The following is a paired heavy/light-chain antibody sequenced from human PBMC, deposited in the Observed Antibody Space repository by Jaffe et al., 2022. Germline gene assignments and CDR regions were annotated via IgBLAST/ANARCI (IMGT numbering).Light chain of an antibody. J-gene: IGLJ3*02. CDR2: DVS. Sequence: QSALTQPASVSGSPGQSITISCTGTSSDVGGYNYVSWYQQHPGKAPKLMIYDVSNRPSGVSNRFSGSKSGNTASLTISGLQAEDEADYYCSSYTSSSSWVFGGGTKLTVL. V-gene: IGLV2-14*03. CDR1: SSDVGGYNY. CDR3: SSYTSSSSWV.
Heavy chain of an antibody. CDR1: GFTFDDYA. J-gene: IGHJ5*02. D-gene: IGHD3-3*01. V-gene: IGHV3-9*01. CDR3: AKGQTYYDFWSGLNVGS. CDR2: ISWNSGSI. Sequence: EVQLVESGGGLVQPGRSLRLSCAASGFTFDDYAMHWVRQAPGKGLEWVSGISWNSGSIGYADSVKGRFTISRDNAKNSLYLQMNSLRAEDTALYYCAKGQTYYDFWSGLNVGSWGQGTLVTVSS.